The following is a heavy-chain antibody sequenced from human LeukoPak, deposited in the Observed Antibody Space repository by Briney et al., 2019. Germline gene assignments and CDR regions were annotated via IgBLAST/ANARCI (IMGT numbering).Heavy chain of an antibody. CDR1: GFTFSSYA. Sequence: GGSLRLSCAAPGFTFSSYAMHWVRQAPGKGLEYVSAISSNGGSTYYANSVKGRFTISRDNSKNTLYLQMGSLRAEDMAVYYCVRGLGLRYPLDYWGQGTLVTVSS. CDR2: ISSNGGST. CDR3: VRGLGLRYPLDY. D-gene: IGHD5-12*01. J-gene: IGHJ4*02. V-gene: IGHV3-64*01.